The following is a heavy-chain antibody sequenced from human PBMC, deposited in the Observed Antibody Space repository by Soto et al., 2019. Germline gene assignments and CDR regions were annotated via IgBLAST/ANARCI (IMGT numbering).Heavy chain of an antibody. Sequence: SETLCLTCAVYGGSFSGYYWSWIRQPPGKGLEWIGEINHSGSTKYNPSLKSRVTISVDKSKNQFSLKLSSVTAADTAVYHCASKFGELLADAFDIWGQGTTVT. V-gene: IGHV4-34*01. J-gene: IGHJ3*02. CDR3: ASKFGELLADAFDI. CDR1: GGSFSGYY. CDR2: INHSGST. D-gene: IGHD3-10*01.